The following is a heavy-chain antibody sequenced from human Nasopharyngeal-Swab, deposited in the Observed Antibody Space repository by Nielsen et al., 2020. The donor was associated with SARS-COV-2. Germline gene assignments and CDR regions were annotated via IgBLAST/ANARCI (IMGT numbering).Heavy chain of an antibody. CDR2: IYYSGST. J-gene: IGHJ4*02. Sequence: SETLPLTCTVSGGSVSSGSYYWSWIRQPPGKGLEWIGYIYYSGSTNYNPSLKSRVTISVDTSKNQFSLKLSSVTAADTAVYYCARVKYYYGWDDYWGQGTLVTVSS. V-gene: IGHV4-61*01. CDR3: ARVKYYYGWDDY. D-gene: IGHD3-10*01. CDR1: GGSVSSGSYY.